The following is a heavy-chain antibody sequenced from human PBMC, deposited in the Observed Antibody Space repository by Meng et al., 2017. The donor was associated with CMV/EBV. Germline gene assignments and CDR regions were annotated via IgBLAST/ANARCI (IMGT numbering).Heavy chain of an antibody. CDR3: ARGDYYDSSGYYGYYYGMDV. Sequence: GGSLRLSCAASGFTFSSYSMNWVRQAPGKGLEWVSYISSISSTIYYADSVKGRFTISRDNAKNSLYLQMNSLRAEDTAVYYCARGDYYDSSGYYGYYYGMDVWGQGTTVTVSS. CDR1: GFTFSSYS. CDR2: ISSISSTI. J-gene: IGHJ6*02. V-gene: IGHV3-48*04. D-gene: IGHD3-22*01.